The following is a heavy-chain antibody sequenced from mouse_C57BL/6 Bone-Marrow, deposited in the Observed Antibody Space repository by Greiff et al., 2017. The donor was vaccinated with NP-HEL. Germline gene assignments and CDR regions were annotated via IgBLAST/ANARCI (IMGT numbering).Heavy chain of an antibody. D-gene: IGHD1-1*01. J-gene: IGHJ1*03. CDR3: AREEGFYGSSSTEEWDV. V-gene: IGHV1-81*01. CDR1: GYAFTSYG. Sequence: VQLQQSGAELVRPGASVKLSCKASGYAFTSYGISWVKQRPGQGLEWIGEIYPRSGDTYYNEKFKGKATLTADKSSSTAYMELSSLTSEDSAVFFGAREEGFYGSSSTEEWDVGGTGTSVTVSS. CDR2: IYPRSGDT.